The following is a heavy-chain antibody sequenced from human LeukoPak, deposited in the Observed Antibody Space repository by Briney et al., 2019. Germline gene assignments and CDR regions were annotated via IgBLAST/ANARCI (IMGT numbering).Heavy chain of an antibody. V-gene: IGHV1-24*01. CDR3: ATGGSSWASHY. J-gene: IGHJ4*02. Sequence: GASVKVSCKVSGYTLTDLSMHWVRQAPGKGLEWMGGVDLEDGETIYAQKFQGRVTMTEDTSTDTAYMELSSLRSEDTAVYYCATGGSSWASHYWGQGTLVTVSS. CDR1: GYTLTDLS. D-gene: IGHD6-13*01. CDR2: VDLEDGET.